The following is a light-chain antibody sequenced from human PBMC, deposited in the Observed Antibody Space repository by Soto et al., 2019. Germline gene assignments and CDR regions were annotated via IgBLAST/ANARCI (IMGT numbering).Light chain of an antibody. CDR1: QSVGSN. CDR2: GAS. CDR3: LHYNDGPTCP. J-gene: IGKJ1*01. V-gene: IGKV3-15*01. Sequence: EIEMTQSPATLSVYPGERVTLSCRARQSVGSNLAWYQQKPGQAPRLLIYGASTRATGIPARFSVSGSETEFALTISLPHSDDAALSYCLHYNDGPTCPFGEGTKL.